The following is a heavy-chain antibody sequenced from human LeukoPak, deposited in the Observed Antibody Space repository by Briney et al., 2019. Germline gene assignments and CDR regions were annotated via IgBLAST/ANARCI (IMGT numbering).Heavy chain of an antibody. Sequence: SETLSLTCTVSGGSISSYYWSWIRQPPGKGLEWIGYIYYSGSTNYNPSLKSRVTISVDTSKNQFSLKLSSVTAADTAVYYCARATAKTHYYDSSGYPPPDAFDIWGQGTMVTVSS. CDR3: ARATAKTHYYDSSGYPPPDAFDI. CDR1: GGSISSYY. V-gene: IGHV4-59*01. J-gene: IGHJ3*02. D-gene: IGHD3-22*01. CDR2: IYYSGST.